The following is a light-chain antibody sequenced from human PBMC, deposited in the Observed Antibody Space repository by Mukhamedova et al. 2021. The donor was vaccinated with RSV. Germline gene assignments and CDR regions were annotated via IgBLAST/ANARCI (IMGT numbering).Light chain of an antibody. CDR2: DVS. J-gene: IGLJ1*01. V-gene: IGLV2-14*03. CDR3: RSYASSKTLV. CDR1: GYNF. Sequence: GYNFVSWYQQHPGKAPKLMISDVSNRPSGVSNRFSGSKSDNTASLTISGLQAEDEADYYCRSYASSKTLVFGTGTKVTVL.